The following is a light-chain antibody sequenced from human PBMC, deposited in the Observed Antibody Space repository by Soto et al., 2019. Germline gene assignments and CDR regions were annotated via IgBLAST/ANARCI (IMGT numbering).Light chain of an antibody. V-gene: IGKV1-33*01. Sequence: DIQMTQSPSSLSASVGDRVTITCQASHDISNYLNWYQHKAGEAPKLLIYDVSHLETGVPSRFSGSGSGTDFTFTITSLQPEDVATYYCQQYENLPPKFTFGPGT. CDR2: DVS. CDR1: HDISNY. J-gene: IGKJ3*01. CDR3: QQYENLPPKFT.